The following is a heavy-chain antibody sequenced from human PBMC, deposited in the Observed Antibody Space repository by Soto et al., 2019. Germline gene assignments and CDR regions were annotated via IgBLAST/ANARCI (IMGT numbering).Heavy chain of an antibody. D-gene: IGHD3-16*01. CDR1: DFTFSTYS. Sequence: PGGSVTPSXVASDFTFSTYSMNWVHQASGKGIDWVVYISDTRKHKYYTDSLKGRFTISRENPKSSLYLQLNSLRAEDTGVYFCARDSISIFGGGMDVWGQGTTVTVSS. V-gene: IGHV3-21*01. J-gene: IGHJ6*02. CDR3: ARDSISIFGGGMDV. CDR2: ISDTRKHK.